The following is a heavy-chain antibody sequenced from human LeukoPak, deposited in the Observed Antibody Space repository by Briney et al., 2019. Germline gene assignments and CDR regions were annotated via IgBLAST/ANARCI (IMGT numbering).Heavy chain of an antibody. CDR3: ANSPYVGDHGGPSA. CDR1: GFTFSIYA. V-gene: IGHV3-23*01. CDR2: ISGGGGNT. J-gene: IGHJ5*02. D-gene: IGHD2-15*01. Sequence: GGSLRLSCAASGFTFSIYAMSWVRQAPGKGPEWVSAISGGGGNTYYAGSVKGRFTISRDDSKNTLFLQMNSLRVEDTAVYYCANSPYVGDHGGPSAWGQGTLVTVSS.